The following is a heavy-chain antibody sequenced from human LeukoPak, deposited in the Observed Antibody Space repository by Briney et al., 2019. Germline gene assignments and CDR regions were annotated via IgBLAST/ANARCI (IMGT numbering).Heavy chain of an antibody. J-gene: IGHJ4*02. D-gene: IGHD2-21*01. CDR2: IKDKGDGETT. Sequence: GGSLRLSCAASGFTFSNSAMSWVRQAPGKGLEWVGRIKDKGDGETTDYAAPVKGRFSISRDDSKNTLYLQMKSLNTEDTAVYYCTREIFDSLYFDSWGQGTLVAVSS. CDR3: TREIFDSLYFDS. V-gene: IGHV3-15*01. CDR1: GFTFSNSA.